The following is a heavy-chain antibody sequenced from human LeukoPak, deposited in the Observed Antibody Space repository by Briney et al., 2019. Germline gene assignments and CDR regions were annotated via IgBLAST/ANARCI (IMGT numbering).Heavy chain of an antibody. J-gene: IGHJ3*02. CDR2: ISWNSGSI. V-gene: IGHV3-9*03. CDR3: AKSSVRGGDSHSQDDAFDI. D-gene: IGHD2-21*02. Sequence: SGGSLRLSCAASGFTFDDYAMHWVRQAPGKGLEWVSGISWNSGSIGYADSVKGRFTISRDNAKNSLYLQMNSLRAEDMALYYCAKSSVRGGDSHSQDDAFDIWGQGTMVTVSS. CDR1: GFTFDDYA.